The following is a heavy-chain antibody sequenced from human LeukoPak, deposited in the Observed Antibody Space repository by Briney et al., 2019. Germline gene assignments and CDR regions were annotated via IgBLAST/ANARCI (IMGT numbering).Heavy chain of an antibody. CDR3: ARVPSLSGSYYSMDV. J-gene: IGHJ6*04. CDR1: GGSISSSSYY. CDR2: IYYSGST. D-gene: IGHD3-10*01. V-gene: IGHV4-39*01. Sequence: SETLSLTCTVSGGSISSSSYYWGWIRQPPGKGLEWIGSIYYSGSTYYNPSLKSRVTISVDTSKNQFSLKLSSVTAADTAVYYCARVPSLSGSYYSMDVWGKGTTVTISS.